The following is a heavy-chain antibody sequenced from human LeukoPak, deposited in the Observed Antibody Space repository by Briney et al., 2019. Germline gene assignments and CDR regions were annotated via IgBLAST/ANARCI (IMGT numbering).Heavy chain of an antibody. CDR2: VSASGAST. CDR3: ARQHTAWFVDY. J-gene: IGHJ4*02. Sequence: GGSLRLSCAASGFSFSNYGMSWVRQAPGKGQEWVSGVSASGASTYSEDSVKGRFIISRDNSKNMVFLQMNSLRAEDTAVYYCARQHTAWFVDYWGQGILVTVSS. D-gene: IGHD3-9*01. V-gene: IGHV3-23*01. CDR1: GFSFSNYG.